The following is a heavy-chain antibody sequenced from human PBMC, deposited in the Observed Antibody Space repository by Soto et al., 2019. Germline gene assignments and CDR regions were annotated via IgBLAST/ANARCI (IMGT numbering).Heavy chain of an antibody. CDR1: GGSFSGYY. CDR3: VRAGIAAAGTRYWFDP. V-gene: IGHV4-34*01. J-gene: IGHJ5*02. D-gene: IGHD6-13*01. Sequence: LSETLSLTCAVYGGSFSGYYWSWIRQPPGKGLEWIGEINHSGSTNYNPSLKSRVTISVDTSKNQFSLKLSSVTAADTAVYYCVRAGIAAAGTRYWFDPWGQGTLVTVSS. CDR2: INHSGST.